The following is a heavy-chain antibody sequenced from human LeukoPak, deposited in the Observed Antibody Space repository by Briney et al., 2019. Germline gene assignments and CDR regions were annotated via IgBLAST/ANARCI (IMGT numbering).Heavy chain of an antibody. D-gene: IGHD3-10*01. CDR2: INHSGST. CDR1: GGSFSGYY. Sequence: SETLSLTCAVYGGSFSGYYWSWIRQPPGKGLEWIGEINHSGSTNYNPSLKSRVTISVDTSKNQFSLKLSSVTAADTAVYYCASPYGSGSYINFDYWGQGTLVTVSS. CDR3: ASPYGSGSYINFDY. J-gene: IGHJ4*02. V-gene: IGHV4-34*01.